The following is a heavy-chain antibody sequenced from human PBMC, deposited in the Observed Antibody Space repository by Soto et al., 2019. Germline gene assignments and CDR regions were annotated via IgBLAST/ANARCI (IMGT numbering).Heavy chain of an antibody. V-gene: IGHV4-4*02. D-gene: IGHD5-12*01. CDR3: ARGLIPRLRLHYYYYGMDV. CDR2: IYHSGST. CDR1: GGSISSSNW. J-gene: IGHJ6*02. Sequence: PSETLSLTCAVSGGSISSSNWWSWVRQPPGKGLEWIGEIYHSGSTNYNTSLKSRVTISVDKSKNQFSLKLSSVTAADTAVYYCARGLIPRLRLHYYYYGMDVWGQGTTVTVSS.